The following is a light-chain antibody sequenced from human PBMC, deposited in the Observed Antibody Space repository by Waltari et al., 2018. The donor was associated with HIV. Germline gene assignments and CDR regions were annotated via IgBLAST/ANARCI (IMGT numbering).Light chain of an antibody. CDR3: PLRSICSLY. CDR1: QSVGKF. CDR2: EVS. J-gene: IGKJ4*01. V-gene: IGKV3-11*01. Sequence: EIAFRQSRATLPFPPGEGAALAFRASQSVGKFLACYQQKPGHAPRLPTYEVSKSVTGAPARFSRSRSGADFTLTGDSLGPEDFSIYYCPLRSICSLYFGGGTRVE.